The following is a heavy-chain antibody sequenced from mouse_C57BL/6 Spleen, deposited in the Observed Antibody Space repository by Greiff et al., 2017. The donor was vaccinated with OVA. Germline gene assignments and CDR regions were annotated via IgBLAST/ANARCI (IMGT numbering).Heavy chain of an antibody. CDR1: GFTFSDSG. J-gene: IGHJ1*03. CDR3: ARGLPGYFDV. D-gene: IGHD6-1*01. CDR2: ISSGSSTI. V-gene: IGHV5-17*01. Sequence: EVQLVESGGGLVKPGGSLKLSCAASGFTFSDSGMHWVRQAPEKGLEWVAYISSGSSTIYYAATVKGRFTISRANAKNNLFLQMTRLRSEDTAMYYCARGLPGYFDVWGTGTTVTVSS.